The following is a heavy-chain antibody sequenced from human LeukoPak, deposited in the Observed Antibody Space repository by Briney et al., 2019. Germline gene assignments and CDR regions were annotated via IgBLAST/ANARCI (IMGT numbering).Heavy chain of an antibody. CDR3: ASASPVSSSPVGGYYFDY. J-gene: IGHJ4*02. CDR1: GFTFSSYS. CDR2: ISSSSSYI. V-gene: IGHV3-21*01. Sequence: GRSLRLSCAASGFTFSSYSMNWVRQAPGKGLEWVSSISSSSSYIYYADSVKGRFTISRDNAKNSLYLQMNSLRAEDTAVYYCASASPVSSSPVGGYYFDYWGQGPLVTVSS. D-gene: IGHD6-13*01.